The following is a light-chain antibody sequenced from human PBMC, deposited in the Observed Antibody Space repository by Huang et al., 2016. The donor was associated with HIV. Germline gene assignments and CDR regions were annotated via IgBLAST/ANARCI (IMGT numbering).Light chain of an antibody. CDR2: YAS. CDR3: QQYNKWPRT. J-gene: IGKJ1*01. V-gene: IGKV3D-15*01. CDR1: QHLGSN. Sequence: DILMTQSPVTLSVPPGERATLSCRASQHLGSNLAWYQQKPGHPPRLLIYYASTRATGAPARFSGSGSKTDFNLTIDSRQSEDSALYFCQQYNKWPRTFGQGTKLEIK.